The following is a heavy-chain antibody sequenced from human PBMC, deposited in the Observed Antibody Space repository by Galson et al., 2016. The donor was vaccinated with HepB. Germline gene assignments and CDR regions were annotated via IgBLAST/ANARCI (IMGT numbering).Heavy chain of an antibody. V-gene: IGHV1-3*01. CDR2: ISAGNGNT. CDR3: ARDDDILTAYYNHYYYYGMDV. Sequence: SVKVSCKASGYTFAAYAMHWVRQAPGQRLEWLGWISAGNGNTKYSQKFQGRVTITRDTSASTAYMELSSLRSEDTAVYYCARDDDILTAYYNHYYYYGMDVWGQGTTVTVSS. D-gene: IGHD3-9*01. CDR1: GYTFAAYA. J-gene: IGHJ6*02.